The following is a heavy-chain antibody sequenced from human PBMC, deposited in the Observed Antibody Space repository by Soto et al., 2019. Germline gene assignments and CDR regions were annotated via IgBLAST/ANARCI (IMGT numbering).Heavy chain of an antibody. CDR1: GGTFSSYT. D-gene: IGHD3-3*01. J-gene: IGHJ4*02. V-gene: IGHV1-69*02. Sequence: QVQLVQSGAEVKKPGSSVKVSCKASGGTFSSYTISWVRQAPGQGLEWMGRIIPILGIANYAQKFQGRVTITAEKSTSTAYMELSSLRSEDTAVYYCATRPNTIFGGAAIASWGQGTLVTVSS. CDR2: IIPILGIA. CDR3: ATRPNTIFGGAAIAS.